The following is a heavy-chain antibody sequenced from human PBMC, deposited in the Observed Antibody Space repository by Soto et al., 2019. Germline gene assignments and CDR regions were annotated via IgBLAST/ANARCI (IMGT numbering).Heavy chain of an antibody. CDR2: ISYDGSNK. Sequence: QVQLVESGGGVVQPGRSLRLSCAASGFTFSSYGMHWVRQAPGKGLEWVAVISYDGSNKYYADSVKGRFTISRDNSKNTLYLQMNSLRAEDTAVYYCAKGPLPSGYWGQGTLVTVSS. D-gene: IGHD3-10*01. CDR3: AKGPLPSGY. J-gene: IGHJ4*02. CDR1: GFTFSSYG. V-gene: IGHV3-30*18.